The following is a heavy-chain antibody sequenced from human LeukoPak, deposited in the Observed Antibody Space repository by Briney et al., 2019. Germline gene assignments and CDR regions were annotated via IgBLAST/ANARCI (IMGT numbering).Heavy chain of an antibody. D-gene: IGHD3-9*01. J-gene: IGHJ3*02. Sequence: SETLSLTCAVYGGSFSGYYWSWIRQPPGKGLEWIGEINRSGSTNYNPSLKSRVTISVDTSKNQFSLKLSSVTAADTAVYYCARPHYDILTGYFNDAFDIWGQGTMVTVSS. CDR1: GGSFSGYY. V-gene: IGHV4-34*01. CDR3: ARPHYDILTGYFNDAFDI. CDR2: INRSGST.